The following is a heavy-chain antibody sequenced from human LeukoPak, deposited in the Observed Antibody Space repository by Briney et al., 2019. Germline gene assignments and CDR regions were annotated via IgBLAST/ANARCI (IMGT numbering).Heavy chain of an antibody. D-gene: IGHD3-16*01. CDR2: ISSSSSYI. J-gene: IGHJ4*02. V-gene: IGHV3-21*01. Sequence: GGCLRLSCAASGFNFSSYSMNWVRQAPGKGLEWVSSISSSSSYIYYADSGKGRFTISSDNAKNALYLQRNSLRAEDTAVYYCARGDKFSGDYWGQGTLVTVSS. CDR3: ARGDKFSGDY. CDR1: GFNFSSYS.